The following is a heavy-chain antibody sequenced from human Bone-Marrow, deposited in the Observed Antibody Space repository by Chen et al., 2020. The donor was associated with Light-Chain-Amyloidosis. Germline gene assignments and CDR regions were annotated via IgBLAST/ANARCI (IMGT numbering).Heavy chain of an antibody. D-gene: IGHD5-12*01. J-gene: IGHJ4*02. Sequence: SCKGYGYTFPNYWIGWVRQMPGKGLEWMGVIYPDDSDARYSPSFEGQVTISADKSITTAYLQWRSLKASDTAMYYWARRRDGYNFDYWGQGTLVTVSS. V-gene: IGHV5-51*01. CDR3: ARRRDGYNFDY. CDR2: IYPDDSDA. CDR1: GYTFPNYW.